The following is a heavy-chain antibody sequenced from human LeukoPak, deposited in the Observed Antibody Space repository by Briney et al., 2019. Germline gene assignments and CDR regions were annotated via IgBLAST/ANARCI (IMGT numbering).Heavy chain of an antibody. CDR1: GGSISSSSYY. Sequence: SETLSLTCTVSGGSISSSSYYWGWIRQPPGKGLEWIGSIYYSGSTNYNPSLKSRVTISVDTSKNQFSLKLSSVTAADTAVYYCARDGYGDSFDYWGQGTLVTVSS. V-gene: IGHV4-39*07. D-gene: IGHD4-17*01. J-gene: IGHJ4*02. CDR2: IYYSGST. CDR3: ARDGYGDSFDY.